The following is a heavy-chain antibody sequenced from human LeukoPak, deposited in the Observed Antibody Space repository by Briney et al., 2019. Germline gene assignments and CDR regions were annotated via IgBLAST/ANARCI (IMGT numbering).Heavy chain of an antibody. CDR3: ARGGGLYGDFNFDD. CDR2: IYYSGST. Sequence: SETLSLTCTVSGGSISSYYWSWIRQPPGKGLEWIGYIYYSGSTNYNPSLKSRVTISVDTSKNKFSLKRSSVTAADTAVYYWARGGGLYGDFNFDDWGQETLVTVSS. V-gene: IGHV4-59*01. J-gene: IGHJ4*02. CDR1: GGSISSYY. D-gene: IGHD4-17*01.